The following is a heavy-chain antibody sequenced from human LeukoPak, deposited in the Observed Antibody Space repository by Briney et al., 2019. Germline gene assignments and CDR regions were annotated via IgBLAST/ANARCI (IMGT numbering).Heavy chain of an antibody. Sequence: GASVKDSCKASGYTSTSYDINWVRQATGQGLEWMGWMNPNSGNTGYAQKFQGRVTMTRNTSISTAYMELSSLRSEDTAVYYCARMYSSSWTQYAFDIWGQGTMVTVSS. V-gene: IGHV1-8*01. D-gene: IGHD6-13*01. CDR2: MNPNSGNT. CDR3: ARMYSSSWTQYAFDI. CDR1: GYTSTSYD. J-gene: IGHJ3*02.